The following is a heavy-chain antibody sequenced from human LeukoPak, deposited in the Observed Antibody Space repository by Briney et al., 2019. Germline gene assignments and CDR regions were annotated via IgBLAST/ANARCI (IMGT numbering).Heavy chain of an antibody. J-gene: IGHJ5*02. CDR2: INPNSEST. Sequence: GASVKVSCKASGYTFKDHYIHWVRQAPGQRPEWMGWINPNSESTDNAQKFEARVTLTEDSTISTTYMELRNLRSDDTAVYYCARGASYYASGAFYPWGQGTLVTVSS. CDR3: ARGASYYASGAFYP. CDR1: GYTFKDHY. D-gene: IGHD3-10*01. V-gene: IGHV1-2*02.